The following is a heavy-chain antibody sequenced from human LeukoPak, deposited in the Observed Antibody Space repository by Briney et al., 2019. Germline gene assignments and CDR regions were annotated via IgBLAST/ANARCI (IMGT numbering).Heavy chain of an antibody. V-gene: IGHV1-69*05. CDR2: IMPLFGTA. CDR3: ARDVHGDYGSGWFDP. D-gene: IGHD4-17*01. J-gene: IGHJ5*02. CDR1: GGTFNNSA. Sequence: GASVKVPCKTSGGTFNNSAISWVRQAPGQGLEWLGGIMPLFGTAGYAQKFQGRVTITKDESTRTVYLELTSLTSDDTAAYYCARDVHGDYGSGWFDPWGQGTLVSVSS.